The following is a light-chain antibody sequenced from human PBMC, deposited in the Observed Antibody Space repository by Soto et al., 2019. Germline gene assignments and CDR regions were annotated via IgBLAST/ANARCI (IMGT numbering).Light chain of an antibody. CDR3: QQYNSYSPA. CDR1: QSISTW. Sequence: DIQMTQSPSTLSASVRDRVTITCRASQSISTWLAWYQQKPGKAPKLLIYDASSLESGVPSRFSGSGSETEFTLTISSLQPDDFATYYCQQYNSYSPAFGPGTKVDIK. V-gene: IGKV1-5*01. CDR2: DAS. J-gene: IGKJ3*01.